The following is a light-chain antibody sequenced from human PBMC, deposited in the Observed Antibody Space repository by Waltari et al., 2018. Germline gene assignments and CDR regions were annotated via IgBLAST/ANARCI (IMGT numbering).Light chain of an antibody. V-gene: IGLV2-18*02. Sequence: QSALTQPPSVSGSPGQSVTISCSGTSSYVGTYNRVSWYQQPPGTAPKLIIFEVSSRPSGVPDRFSGSKSGSTASLTISGLQTEDEGDYYCRSYTPSATLLFGGGTKLTVL. CDR1: SSYVGTYNR. J-gene: IGLJ2*01. CDR3: RSYTPSATLL. CDR2: EVS.